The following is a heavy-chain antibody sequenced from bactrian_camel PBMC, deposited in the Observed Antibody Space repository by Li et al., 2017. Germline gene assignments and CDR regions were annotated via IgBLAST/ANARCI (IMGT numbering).Heavy chain of an antibody. CDR3: AEGRGSRGEHCYSLNY. CDR1: GFTFNTYY. V-gene: IGHV3-2*01. CDR2: INEDGSYT. D-gene: IGHD6*01. Sequence: HVQLVESGGNLVQPGGSLRLSCAASGFTFNTYYMSWVRQAPRKGLELEWVSSINEDGSYTTYADSVKGRFTISRDSAKNTVYLQMNNLQPEDTATYYCAEGRGSRGEHCYSLNYWGQGTQVTVS. J-gene: IGHJ4*01.